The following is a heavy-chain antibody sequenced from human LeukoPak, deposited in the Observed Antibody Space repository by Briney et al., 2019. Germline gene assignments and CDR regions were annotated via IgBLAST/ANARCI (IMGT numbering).Heavy chain of an antibody. D-gene: IGHD4-17*01. J-gene: IGHJ4*02. V-gene: IGHV1-24*01. Sequence: EGPVKVSCKVSGYTLTELSIHWVRQAPGKGLQWMGGFDPDYSETIYAQKFQGRVSMTEDISIDTAYMEVSGLRSEDTAVYYCARAVTNPFDYWGQGTLVTVSS. CDR2: FDPDYSET. CDR1: GYTLTELS. CDR3: ARAVTNPFDY.